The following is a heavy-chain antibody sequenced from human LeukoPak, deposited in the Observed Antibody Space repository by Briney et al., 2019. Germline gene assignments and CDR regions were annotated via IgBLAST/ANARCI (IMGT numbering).Heavy chain of an antibody. CDR1: GGSISSYY. J-gene: IGHJ4*02. D-gene: IGHD3-22*01. CDR2: IYYSGST. V-gene: IGHV4-59*08. CDR3: ASTYYFDDSSYSRFDY. Sequence: SETLSLTCTVSGGSISSYYWSWIRQPPGKGLEWIGYIYYSGSTNYNPSLKSRVTISVDTSKNQFSLKLSSVTAADTAVYYCASTYYFDDSSYSRFDYWGQGTLVTVSS.